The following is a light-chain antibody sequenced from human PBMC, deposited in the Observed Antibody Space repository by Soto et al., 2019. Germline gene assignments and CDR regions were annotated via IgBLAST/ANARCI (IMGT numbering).Light chain of an antibody. J-gene: IGLJ1*01. CDR3: SSYTSSSTPAYV. CDR2: DVS. V-gene: IGLV2-14*01. Sequence: QSALTQPASESGSPGQSITISCTGTSSDVGGYNYVSWYQQHPGKAPKLMIYDVSNRPSGVSNRFSGSKSGNTASLTISGLQAEDEADYYCSSYTSSSTPAYVFVTGTKVTVL. CDR1: SSDVGGYNY.